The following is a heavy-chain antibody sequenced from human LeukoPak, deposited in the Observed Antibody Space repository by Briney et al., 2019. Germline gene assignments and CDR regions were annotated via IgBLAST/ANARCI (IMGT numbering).Heavy chain of an antibody. V-gene: IGHV4-59*01. CDR3: ARVIDSSGYYFDY. D-gene: IGHD3-22*01. J-gene: IGHJ4*02. CDR1: GGSISSYY. CDR2: IYYTGST. Sequence: SETLSLTCTVSGGSISSYYWSWIRQPPGKRLEWIGYIYYTGSTNYSPSLKSRVTISVDTSKNQFSLKLSSVTTADTAVYYCARVIDSSGYYFDYWGQGTLVTVSS.